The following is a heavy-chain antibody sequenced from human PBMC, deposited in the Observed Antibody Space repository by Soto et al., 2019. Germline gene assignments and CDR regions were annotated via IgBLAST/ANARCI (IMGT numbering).Heavy chain of an antibody. Sequence: SETLSLTCTVSGASISGYYWSWIRKSAGKGLEWIGRIYATGTTDYNPSLKSRVMMSVDTSKKQFSLRLRSVTAVDTAVYYCVRDGTKTLRDWFDPWGQGISVTVSS. J-gene: IGHJ5*02. V-gene: IGHV4-4*07. CDR3: VRDGTKTLRDWFDP. CDR2: IYATGTT. D-gene: IGHD1-1*01. CDR1: GASISGYY.